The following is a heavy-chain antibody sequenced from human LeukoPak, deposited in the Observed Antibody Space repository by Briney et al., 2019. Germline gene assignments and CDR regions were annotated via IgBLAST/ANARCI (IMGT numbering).Heavy chain of an antibody. CDR1: GYTFTGYY. CDR3: ARGVGRSAAGLYYFDY. V-gene: IGHV1-2*02. Sequence: APVRVSCKASGYTFTGYYMHWVRQAPGQGLEWMGWINPNSGGTNYAQKFQGRVTMTRDTSISTAYMELSRLRSDDTAVYYCARGVGRSAAGLYYFDYWGQGTLVTVSS. CDR2: INPNSGGT. J-gene: IGHJ4*02. D-gene: IGHD3-10*01.